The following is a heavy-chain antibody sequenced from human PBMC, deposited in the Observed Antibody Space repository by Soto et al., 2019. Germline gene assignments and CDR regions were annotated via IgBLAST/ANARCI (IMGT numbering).Heavy chain of an antibody. CDR2: INPNSGAT. CDR3: ARGGGTVLAPLP. J-gene: IGHJ5*02. Sequence: TSVKVTWKKSGYSLAGCFIHWVRQAPGQGLEWMAYINPNSGATKYAQKFQGRVTLTRDTSINTAYMEMSMLTSNDTAVYYCARGGGTVLAPLPWGQGTLVTVSS. D-gene: IGHD3-10*01. CDR1: GYSLAGCF. V-gene: IGHV1-2*02.